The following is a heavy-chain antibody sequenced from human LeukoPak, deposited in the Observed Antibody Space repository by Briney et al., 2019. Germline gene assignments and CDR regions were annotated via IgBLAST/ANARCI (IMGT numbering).Heavy chain of an antibody. V-gene: IGHV3-30*02. J-gene: IGHJ4*02. CDR1: GFTFSDYG. CDR2: IRHDGRNK. D-gene: IGHD4-17*01. Sequence: GGSLRLSCAASGFTFSDYGMHWVRQAPGKGLEWVAFIRHDGRNKYYADSVKGRFTISRDNSNNTLYLQMNSLRAEDTAVYYCAKDLTTVTSQGDYWGQGTLVTVSS. CDR3: AKDLTTVTSQGDY.